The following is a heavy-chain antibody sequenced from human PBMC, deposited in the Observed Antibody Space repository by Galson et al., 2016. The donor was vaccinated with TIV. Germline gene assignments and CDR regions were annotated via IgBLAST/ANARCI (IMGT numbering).Heavy chain of an antibody. Sequence: SVKVSCKASGGTFNIYAISWVRQAPGQGLEWMGGILPIFGAANYAQKFQGRVTISADESTNTAYMELSSLKSEDTAVYYCARPSSSCRGCSYYYYKDVWGKGTTVTVSS. D-gene: IGHD6-13*01. CDR2: ILPIFGAA. CDR3: ARPSSSCRGCSYYYYKDV. V-gene: IGHV1-69*13. CDR1: GGTFNIYA. J-gene: IGHJ6*03.